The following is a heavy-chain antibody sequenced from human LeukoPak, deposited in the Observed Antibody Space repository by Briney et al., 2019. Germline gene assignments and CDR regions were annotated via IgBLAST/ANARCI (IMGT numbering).Heavy chain of an antibody. V-gene: IGHV1-69*01. CDR2: IIPMFGTA. D-gene: IGHD3-10*01. Sequence: GSSVKVSCKASEGTFSSYAISWVRQAPGQGLEWMGGIIPMFGTANYAQKFQGSVTITADESTNTAYMELSSLRSEDTTIYYCAREMLVDGGSGSDAFDIWGQGTLVTVSS. J-gene: IGHJ3*02. CDR1: EGTFSSYA. CDR3: AREMLVDGGSGSDAFDI.